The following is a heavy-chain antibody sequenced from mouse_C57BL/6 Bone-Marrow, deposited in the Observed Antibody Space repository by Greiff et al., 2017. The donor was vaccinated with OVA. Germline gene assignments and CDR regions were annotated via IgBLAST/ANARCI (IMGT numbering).Heavy chain of an antibody. Sequence: QVQLQQSGPELVKPGASVKISCKASGYAFSSSWMNWVKQRPGKGLEWIGRIYPGDGDTNSNGKFKGKATLTADKSSSTAYMQLSSLTSEDSAVYVCARWLLPYFYYWGQGTTLTVSS. D-gene: IGHD2-3*01. J-gene: IGHJ2*01. CDR1: GYAFSSSW. V-gene: IGHV1-82*01. CDR2: IYPGDGDT. CDR3: ARWLLPYFYY.